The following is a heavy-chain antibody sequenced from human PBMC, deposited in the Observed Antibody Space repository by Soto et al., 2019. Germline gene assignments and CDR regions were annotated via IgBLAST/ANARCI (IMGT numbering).Heavy chain of an antibody. Sequence: QVQLVESGGGVVQPGRSLRLSCAASGFTFSSYGMHWVRQAPGKGLEWVAVIWYDGSNKYYADSVKGRFTISRDNSKNTLYLHMNSLRAEDTDVYYCARWGRAAGDSWGQGILVTVSS. CDR3: ARWGRAAGDS. J-gene: IGHJ4*02. CDR2: IWYDGSNK. V-gene: IGHV3-33*01. D-gene: IGHD6-13*01. CDR1: GFTFSSYG.